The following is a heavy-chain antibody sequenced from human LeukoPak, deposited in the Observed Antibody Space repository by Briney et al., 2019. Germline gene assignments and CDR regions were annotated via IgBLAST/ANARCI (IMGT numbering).Heavy chain of an antibody. CDR2: IYYSGST. CDR1: GGSIGSYY. D-gene: IGHD5-12*01. V-gene: IGHV4-59*01. J-gene: IGHJ4*02. Sequence: SETLSLTXTVSGGSIGSYYWSWIRQTPGKELEWIGYIYYSGSTNYNPSLKSRVTISVDTSKNQFSLKLSSVTAADTAVYYCAREMSWPGYSDYWGQGTLVTVSS. CDR3: AREMSWPGYSDY.